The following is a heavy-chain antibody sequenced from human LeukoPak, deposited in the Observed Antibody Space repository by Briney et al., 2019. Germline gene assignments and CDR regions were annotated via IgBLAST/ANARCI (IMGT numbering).Heavy chain of an antibody. CDR1: GGSISSYY. CDR2: IYYSGST. Sequence: SETLSLTCTVSGGSISSYYWSWIRQPPGKGLEWIGYIYYSGSTNYNPPLKSRVTISVDTSKNQFSLKLSSVTAADTAVYYCASLNNDYLFDFENWGQGTLVTVSS. CDR3: ASLNNDYLFDFEN. J-gene: IGHJ4*02. V-gene: IGHV4-59*01. D-gene: IGHD4-11*01.